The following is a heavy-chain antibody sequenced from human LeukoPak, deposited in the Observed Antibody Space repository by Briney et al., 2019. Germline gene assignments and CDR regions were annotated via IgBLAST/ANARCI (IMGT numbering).Heavy chain of an antibody. D-gene: IGHD3-22*01. CDR1: FGSIKISTYY. Sequence: PAKTLSLTCTDTFGSIKISTYYRAPIRQPPGKGLECTGTIHHTGTTYYNPSLNSPITISADTSNNQFSLNLSSVSAAGTTFYCCSRLGGYYDPPDYWGQGTLVTVSS. V-gene: IGHV4-39*01. CDR3: SRLGGYYDPPDY. J-gene: IGHJ4*02. CDR2: IHHTGTT.